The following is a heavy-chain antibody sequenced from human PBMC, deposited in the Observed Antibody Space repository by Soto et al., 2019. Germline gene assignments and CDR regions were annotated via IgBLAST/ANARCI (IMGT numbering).Heavy chain of an antibody. CDR1: GFTFSSYG. CDR2: ISYDGSNK. J-gene: IGHJ6*02. CDR3: AKDHHYHDYVLPHGGMDV. V-gene: IGHV3-30*18. D-gene: IGHD3-10*02. Sequence: LRLSCAASGFTFSSYGMHWVRQAPGKGLEWVAVISYDGSNKYYADSVKGRFTISRDNSKNTLYLQMNSLRAEDTAVYYCAKDHHYHDYVLPHGGMDVWGQGTTVTVSS.